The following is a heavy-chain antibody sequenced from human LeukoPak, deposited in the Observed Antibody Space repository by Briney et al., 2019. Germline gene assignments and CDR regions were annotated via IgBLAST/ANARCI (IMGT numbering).Heavy chain of an antibody. CDR3: VRECPRASSSCYEGVDY. J-gene: IGHJ4*02. D-gene: IGHD2-2*01. CDR1: GFTLSRYS. CDR2: IIISSSYN. Sequence: GGCLRLSRVASGFTLSRYSINWVRPALGRGGEWVSYIIISSSYNYYADSLKGRFTISRDIPKNSLYLQKNTRRAGDTPVYYCVRECPRASSSCYEGVDYWGQGTLVTVSS. V-gene: IGHV3-21*01.